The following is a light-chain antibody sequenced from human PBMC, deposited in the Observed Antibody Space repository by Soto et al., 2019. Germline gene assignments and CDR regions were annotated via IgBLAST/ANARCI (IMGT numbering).Light chain of an antibody. J-gene: IGLJ1*01. V-gene: IGLV2-14*01. Sequence: QPVLTQPASVSGSPGQSITISCTGTSSDVGGYNFVSWYQQHPDKAPKLMIYDVTNRPSGVSNRFSGSKSGNTASLTISGLQAEDEADYYCSSYTSISTYVFGTGTSSPS. CDR1: SSDVGGYNF. CDR3: SSYTSISTYV. CDR2: DVT.